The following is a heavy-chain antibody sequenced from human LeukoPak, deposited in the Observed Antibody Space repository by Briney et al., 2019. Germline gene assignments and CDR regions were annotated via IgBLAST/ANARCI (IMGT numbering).Heavy chain of an antibody. CDR3: ARDAFSSSGPSGSDY. J-gene: IGHJ4*02. CDR1: GGSISSGGYY. CDR2: IYYSGST. V-gene: IGHV4-31*03. Sequence: SETLSLTCTVSGGSISSGGYYWSWIRQHPGKGLEWIGYIYYSGSTYCNPSLKSRVTISVDTSKNQFSLKLSSVTAADTAVDYCARDAFSSSGPSGSDYWGQGTLVTVSS. D-gene: IGHD6-6*01.